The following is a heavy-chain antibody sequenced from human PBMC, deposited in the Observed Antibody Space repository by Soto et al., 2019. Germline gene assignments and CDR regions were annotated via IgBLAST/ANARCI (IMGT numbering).Heavy chain of an antibody. D-gene: IGHD3-9*01. V-gene: IGHV3-23*04. J-gene: IGHJ4*02. Sequence: EVHLVESGGGLVQPGGSLRLSCAASGFTISSYAMSWVRQAAGKGLEWVSAITGSGGTTYYADSVKGRFTISRDNSKNTLYLQMDSLRAEDTAVYFCGSGDFVADIPHFAYWGQGTLVTVSS. CDR3: GSGDFVADIPHFAY. CDR2: ITGSGGTT. CDR1: GFTISSYA.